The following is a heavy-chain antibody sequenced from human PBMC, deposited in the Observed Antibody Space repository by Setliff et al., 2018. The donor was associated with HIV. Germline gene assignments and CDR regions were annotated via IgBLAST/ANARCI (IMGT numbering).Heavy chain of an antibody. D-gene: IGHD3-22*01. CDR3: ASIKHYYDSSGYYYADGPRFDP. CDR2: INHSGST. V-gene: IGHV4-39*06. Sequence: SETLSLTCIVSGGSISSSSHYWGWIRQPPGKGLEWIGEINHSGSTNYNPSLKSRLTISVDTSKNQFALKLSSVTAADTAVYYCASIKHYYDSSGYYYADGPRFDPWGQGTLVTVSS. CDR1: GGSISSSSHY. J-gene: IGHJ5*02.